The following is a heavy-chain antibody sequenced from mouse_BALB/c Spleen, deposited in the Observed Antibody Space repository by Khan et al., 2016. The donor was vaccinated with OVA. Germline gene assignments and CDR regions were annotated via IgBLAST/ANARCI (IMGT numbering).Heavy chain of an antibody. Sequence: QVQLQQSGAELAKPGASVKMSCKASDYTFTNYWMHWVKQRPGQGLEWIGYINPSTDYTEYNQKFKDKATLTADQSSSTAYMQLSSLTSEDSAVYYCVNHGSSSAWFTYWGQGTLVTVSA. CDR1: DYTFTNYW. CDR2: INPSTDYT. CDR3: VNHGSSSAWFTY. D-gene: IGHD1-1*01. V-gene: IGHV1-7*01. J-gene: IGHJ3*01.